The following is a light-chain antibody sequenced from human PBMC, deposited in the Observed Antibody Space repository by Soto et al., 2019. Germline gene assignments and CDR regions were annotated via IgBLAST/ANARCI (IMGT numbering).Light chain of an antibody. CDR3: QQYNNWPPWT. Sequence: VMTHSPTTLSVSPGERATLSCRASQSVSSNLAWYQQKPGQAPRLLIYGASTRATGIPARFSGSGSGTEFTLTISSLQSEDFAVYYCQQYNNWPPWTFGQGTKV. CDR2: GAS. V-gene: IGKV3-15*01. CDR1: QSVSSN. J-gene: IGKJ1*01.